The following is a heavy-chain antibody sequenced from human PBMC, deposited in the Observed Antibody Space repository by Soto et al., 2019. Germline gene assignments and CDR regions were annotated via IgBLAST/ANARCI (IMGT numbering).Heavy chain of an antibody. V-gene: IGHV2-5*02. Sequence: QITLKESGPTLVKPTQTLTLTCTFSGFSLSTSGVGVGWIRQPPGKALEWLALIYWDDDKRYSPSLKSRLTITTDTSKYQVVLTMTNMDPVDTATYYCAHSLIPNWGSRGAFDYWGQGTLVTVSS. CDR2: IYWDDDK. J-gene: IGHJ4*02. D-gene: IGHD7-27*01. CDR3: AHSLIPNWGSRGAFDY. CDR1: GFSLSTSGVG.